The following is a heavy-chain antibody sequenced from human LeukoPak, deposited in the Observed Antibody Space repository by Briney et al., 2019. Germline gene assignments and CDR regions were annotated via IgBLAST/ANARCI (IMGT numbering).Heavy chain of an antibody. CDR2: IYSGGST. D-gene: IGHD1-26*01. CDR1: GFTVSSNY. CDR3: ARDRGRANSGSLDY. Sequence: GSLRLSCAASGFTVSSNYMSWVRQAPGKGLEWVSVIYSGGSTYYADSVKGRFTISRDNSKNTLYLQMNSLRAEDTAVYYCARDRGRANSGSLDYWGQGTLVTVSS. V-gene: IGHV3-66*02. J-gene: IGHJ4*02.